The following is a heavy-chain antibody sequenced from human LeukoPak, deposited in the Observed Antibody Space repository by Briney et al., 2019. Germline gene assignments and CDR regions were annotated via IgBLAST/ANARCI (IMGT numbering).Heavy chain of an antibody. CDR1: GYTFTGYY. D-gene: IGHD5-24*01. V-gene: IGHV7-4-1*02. CDR3: ARDSRPGGDGYNY. J-gene: IGHJ4*02. Sequence: ASVKVSCKASGYTFTGYYMHWVRQAPGQGLEWMGWINTNTGNPTYAQGFTGRFVFSLDTSVSTAYLQISSLKAEDTAVYYCARDSRPGGDGYNYWGQGTLVTVSS. CDR2: INTNTGNP.